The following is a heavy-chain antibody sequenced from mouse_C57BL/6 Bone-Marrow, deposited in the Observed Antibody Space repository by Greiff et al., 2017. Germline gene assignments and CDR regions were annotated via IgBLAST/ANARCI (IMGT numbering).Heavy chain of an antibody. Sequence: QVQLKQSGAELVRPGTSVKVSCKASGYAFTNYLIEWVKQRPGQGLEWIGVINPGSGGTNYNEKFKGKATLTADKSSSTAYMQLSSLTSEDSAVYFCARDDYDDFMDYWGQGTSVTVSS. V-gene: IGHV1-54*01. J-gene: IGHJ4*01. CDR1: GYAFTNYL. D-gene: IGHD2-4*01. CDR2: INPGSGGT. CDR3: ARDDYDDFMDY.